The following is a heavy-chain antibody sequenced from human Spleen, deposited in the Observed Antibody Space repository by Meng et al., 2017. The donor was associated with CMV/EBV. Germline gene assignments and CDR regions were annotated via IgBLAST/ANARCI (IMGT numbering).Heavy chain of an antibody. D-gene: IGHD3-3*01. Sequence: ASVKVSCKASGYTFTGYYIHWVRQAPDRGLEWMGWINPYSGGTNYARNFEARVTMTRDTSITTVYMELTSLTSDDSAVYYCARGRGKEWLLFDYWGQGTLVTVSS. CDR1: GYTFTGYY. CDR2: INPYSGGT. CDR3: ARGRGKEWLLFDY. V-gene: IGHV1-2*02. J-gene: IGHJ4*02.